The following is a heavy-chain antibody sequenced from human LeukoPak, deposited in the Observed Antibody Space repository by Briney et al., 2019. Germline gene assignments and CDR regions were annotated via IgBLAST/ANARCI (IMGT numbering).Heavy chain of an antibody. V-gene: IGHV3-7*01. CDR3: ARGKIDGDSFFVY. D-gene: IGHD4-17*01. Sequence: GGSLRLSCAASGFTFTTYWMSWVRQAPGKGLEWVANINQDGTEKYYVDSVKGRLTISRDNAKNSVYLQMNSLSAEDTAVYYCARGKIDGDSFFVYWGQGTLVTVSS. CDR2: INQDGTEK. CDR1: GFTFTTYW. J-gene: IGHJ4*02.